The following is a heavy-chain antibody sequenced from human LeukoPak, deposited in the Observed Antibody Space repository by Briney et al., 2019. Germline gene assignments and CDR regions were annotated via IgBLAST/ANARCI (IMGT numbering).Heavy chain of an antibody. CDR1: GGTFSSYA. CDR2: IIPIFGTA. CDR3: ARMGRYYYDSSGYYYGY. J-gene: IGHJ4*02. Sequence: SVKVSCKASGGTFSSYAISWVRRAPGQGLEWMGGIIPIFGTANYAQKFQGRVTITADKSTSTAYMELSSLRSEDTAVYYCARMGRYYYDSSGYYYGYWGQGTLVTVSS. V-gene: IGHV1-69*06. D-gene: IGHD3-22*01.